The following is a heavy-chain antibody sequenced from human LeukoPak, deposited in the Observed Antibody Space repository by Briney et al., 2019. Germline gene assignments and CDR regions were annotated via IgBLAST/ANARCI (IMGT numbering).Heavy chain of an antibody. CDR2: ISSSSSYI. V-gene: IGHV3-21*01. CDR3: ARRTGDCFDY. D-gene: IGHD7-27*01. Sequence: GGSLRLSCAASGFIFSNSNINWVRQAPGKGLEWVSSISSSSSYISCADSVKGRFTISRDNAKTSLYLQMNSLRAEDTAVYYCARRTGDCFDYWGQGTLVTVSS. CDR1: GFIFSNSN. J-gene: IGHJ4*02.